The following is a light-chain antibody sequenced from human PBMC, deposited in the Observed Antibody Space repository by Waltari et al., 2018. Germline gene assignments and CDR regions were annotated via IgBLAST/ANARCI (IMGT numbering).Light chain of an antibody. V-gene: IGKV1-39*01. CDR3: QQSYSAPLT. J-gene: IGKJ4*01. CDR2: AAT. CDR1: RNIFKY. Sequence: DIQMTQSPSSLSASVGDRVTITCRASRNIFKYLNWYQQKPGKAPKFLIHAATTLHSGVPSRFSGGGSGTDFTLTITSLQPEDFATYYCQQSYSAPLTFGGGTKVEI.